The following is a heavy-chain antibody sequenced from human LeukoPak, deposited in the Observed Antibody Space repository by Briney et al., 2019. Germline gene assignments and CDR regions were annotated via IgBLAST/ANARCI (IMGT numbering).Heavy chain of an antibody. CDR2: IYTSGST. J-gene: IGHJ4*02. Sequence: SGTLSLTCTVSGGSISSYYWSWIRQPAGKGLEWIGRIYTSGSTNYNPSLKSRVTISVDKSKNQFSLKLSSLTAADTAEYYCARISGWYGYFDHWGQGTLVTVSS. CDR1: GGSISSYY. V-gene: IGHV4-4*07. CDR3: ARISGWYGYFDH. D-gene: IGHD6-19*01.